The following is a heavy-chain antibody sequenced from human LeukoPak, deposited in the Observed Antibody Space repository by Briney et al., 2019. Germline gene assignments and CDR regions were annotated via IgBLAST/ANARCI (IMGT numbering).Heavy chain of an antibody. CDR1: GVSFSGYY. V-gene: IGHV4-34*01. CDR3: ARIPIAAAGLYYFDY. D-gene: IGHD6-13*01. Sequence: PSETLSLTCAVYGVSFSGYYWSWIRQPPGKGLEWIGEINHSGSINYNPSLKSRVTISVDTSKNQFSLKLSSVTAADTAVYYCARIPIAAAGLYYFDYWGRGTLVTVSS. J-gene: IGHJ4*02. CDR2: INHSGSI.